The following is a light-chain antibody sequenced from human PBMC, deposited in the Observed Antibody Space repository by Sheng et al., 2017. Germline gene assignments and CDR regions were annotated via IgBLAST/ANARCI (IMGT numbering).Light chain of an antibody. J-gene: IGKJ4*01. CDR3: QQRSNWPPFLT. V-gene: IGKV3-11*01. Sequence: EIVMTQSPATLSVSPGERVTLSCRASQSVSSNLAWYQQNPGQAPRLLIYDASKRATGIPARFSGSGSGTDFTLTISSLEPEDFALYYCQQRSNWPPFLTFGGGSKVEIK. CDR2: DAS. CDR1: QSVSSN.